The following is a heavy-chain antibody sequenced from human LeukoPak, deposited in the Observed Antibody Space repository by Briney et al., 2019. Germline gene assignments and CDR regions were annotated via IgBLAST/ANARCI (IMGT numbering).Heavy chain of an antibody. Sequence: GGSLRLSCPASGFTFSNYGMHWVRQAPGKGLEWVAFIRYDGSNKYYADSVKGRFTISRDNAKNSLYLQMNSLRAEDTAVYYCARGYYYDSSGYYYVDQYYFDYWGQGTLVTVSS. J-gene: IGHJ4*02. CDR2: IRYDGSNK. D-gene: IGHD3-22*01. CDR1: GFTFSNYG. V-gene: IGHV3-30*02. CDR3: ARGYYYDSSGYYYVDQYYFDY.